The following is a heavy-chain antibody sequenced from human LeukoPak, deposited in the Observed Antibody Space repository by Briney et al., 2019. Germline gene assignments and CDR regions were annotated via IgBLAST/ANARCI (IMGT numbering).Heavy chain of an antibody. Sequence: GGSLRLSCATSGLTFSTYSINWVRQAPGKGLEWLSYISSSSSIIYYADSVKGRFIISRDNAKNSLWLQMTSLGDEDTAVYYCTRTTQASVERQGNDYWGQGTLVTVSS. CDR2: ISSSSSII. J-gene: IGHJ4*02. CDR3: TRTTQASVERQGNDY. V-gene: IGHV3-48*02. D-gene: IGHD1-1*01. CDR1: GLTFSTYS.